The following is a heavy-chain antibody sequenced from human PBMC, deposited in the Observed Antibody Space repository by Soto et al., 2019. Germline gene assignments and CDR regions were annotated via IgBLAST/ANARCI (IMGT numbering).Heavy chain of an antibody. D-gene: IGHD3-22*01. V-gene: IGHV3-15*07. Sequence: GGSLRLSCAASGFTFSNAWINWVRQAPGKGLEWVGRIKSKTDCGTTVYAEPVKGRFAISRDDSNNMVFLQMNSLKIEDTAFYYCTTDSYSTIIIVRFDYWGHGTLVTVSS. CDR3: TTDSYSTIIIVRFDY. CDR2: IKSKTDCGTT. J-gene: IGHJ4*01. CDR1: GFTFSNAW.